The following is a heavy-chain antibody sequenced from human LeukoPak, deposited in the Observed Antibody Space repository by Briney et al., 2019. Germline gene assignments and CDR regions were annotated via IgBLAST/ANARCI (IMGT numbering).Heavy chain of an antibody. CDR2: INQGGSVQ. Sequence: GGSLRLSCAASGFTFRSYCMSWVRQAPGKGLEWVANINQGGSVQYYMDSVKGRFTISRDDAKNSLYAQMNSLRDENSAVYYCARVEYSGWNLEYWGQGTLVTVSS. J-gene: IGHJ4*02. D-gene: IGHD5-12*01. CDR1: GFTFRSYC. CDR3: ARVEYSGWNLEY. V-gene: IGHV3-7*04.